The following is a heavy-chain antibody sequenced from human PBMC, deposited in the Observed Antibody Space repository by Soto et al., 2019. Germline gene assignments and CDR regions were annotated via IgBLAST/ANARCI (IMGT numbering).Heavy chain of an antibody. CDR1: GDTFTSYG. CDR3: ARVVGALGHWFDP. V-gene: IGHV1-18*01. Sequence: ASVKVCCKASGDTFTSYGISWVRQAPGQGLEWMGRISAYNGNTNYAQKLQGRVTMTTDTSTSTAYMELRSLRSDDTAVYYCARVVGALGHWFDPWGQGTLVTVSS. CDR2: ISAYNGNT. J-gene: IGHJ5*02. D-gene: IGHD1-26*01.